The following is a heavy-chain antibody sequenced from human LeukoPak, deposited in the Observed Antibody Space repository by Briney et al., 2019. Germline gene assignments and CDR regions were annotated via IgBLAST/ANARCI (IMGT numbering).Heavy chain of an antibody. Sequence: SETLSLTCTVSGGSISSHYWSWIRQPPGKGLEWIGYIYYSGSTNYNPSLKSRVTISVDTSKNQLSLKLSSVTAADTAVYYCARVIGGYSGYDSPYYFDYWGQGTLVTASS. D-gene: IGHD5-12*01. CDR2: IYYSGST. J-gene: IGHJ4*02. CDR1: GGSISSHY. V-gene: IGHV4-59*11. CDR3: ARVIGGYSGYDSPYYFDY.